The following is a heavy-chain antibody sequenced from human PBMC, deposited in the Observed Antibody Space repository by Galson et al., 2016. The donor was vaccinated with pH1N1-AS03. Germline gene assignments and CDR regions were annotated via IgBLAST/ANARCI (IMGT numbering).Heavy chain of an antibody. J-gene: IGHJ6*02. CDR2: INGSDGST. V-gene: IGHV3-23*01. CDR3: AKAGDIVVVPAAIGYYGMDV. CDR1: GFIFSSYA. Sequence: SLRLSCAASGFIFSSYAMSWVRQAPGKGLEWVSTINGSDGSTYYADSVKGRFTISRDNSKNTLYLQMNSLRAEDTAVYYCAKAGDIVVVPAAIGYYGMDVWGQGTTVTVSS. D-gene: IGHD2-2*01.